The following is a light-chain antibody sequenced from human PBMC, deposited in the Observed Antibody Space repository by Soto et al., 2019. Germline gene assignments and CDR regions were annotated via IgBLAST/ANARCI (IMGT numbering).Light chain of an antibody. CDR1: SSDVGAYDH. CDR3: CSYAGSYTYV. V-gene: IGLV2-11*01. Sequence: QSVLTQPASVSGSPGQSITISCTGTSSDVGAYDHVSWYQQHPGKAPKLMISEVSNRPSGVPDRFSGSKSGNTASLTISGLQAEDEADYYCCSYAGSYTYVFGTGTKLTVL. CDR2: EVS. J-gene: IGLJ1*01.